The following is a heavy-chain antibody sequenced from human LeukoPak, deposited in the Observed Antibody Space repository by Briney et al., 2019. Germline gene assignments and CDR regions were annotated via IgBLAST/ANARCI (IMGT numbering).Heavy chain of an antibody. V-gene: IGHV3-11*01. J-gene: IGHJ4*02. Sequence: GGSLRLSCAASGFTFSDYYRSWIRQAPGKGLEWVSYISSSGSTIYYADSVKGRFTISRDNAKNSLYLQMNSLRAEDTAVYYCARDKADTAVDYWGQGTLVTVSS. CDR1: GFTFSDYY. D-gene: IGHD5-18*01. CDR3: ARDKADTAVDY. CDR2: ISSSGSTI.